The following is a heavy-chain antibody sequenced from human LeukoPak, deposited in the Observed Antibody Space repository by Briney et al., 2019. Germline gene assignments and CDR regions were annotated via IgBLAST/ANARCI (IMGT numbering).Heavy chain of an antibody. J-gene: IGHJ4*02. CDR1: GYTFTSYG. CDR2: ISAYNGNT. V-gene: IGHV1-18*01. D-gene: IGHD3-3*01. Sequence: ASVKVSCKASGYTFTSYGISWVRQAPGQGLEWMGWISAYNGNTNYAQKLQGRVTMTTDTSTSTAYMELRSLRSDDTAVYYCARVNYDFWRGYYLAESWDYWGQGTLVTVSS. CDR3: ARVNYDFWRGYYLAESWDY.